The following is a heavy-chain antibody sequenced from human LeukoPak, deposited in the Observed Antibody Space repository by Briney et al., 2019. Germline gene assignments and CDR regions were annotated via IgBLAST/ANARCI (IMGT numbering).Heavy chain of an antibody. CDR1: GFTFSTYT. D-gene: IGHD5-18*01. CDR2: ISGNGGSR. J-gene: IGHJ4*02. CDR3: ARDAGYVRFDF. V-gene: IGHV3-64*01. Sequence: GGSLTLSCAASGFTFSTYTVHWVRQAPGKGLEYVSSISGNGGSREYANSVKGRFTISRDNSRNTLYLQMGSLRAEDMAVYYCARDAGYVRFDFWGQGTLATVSS.